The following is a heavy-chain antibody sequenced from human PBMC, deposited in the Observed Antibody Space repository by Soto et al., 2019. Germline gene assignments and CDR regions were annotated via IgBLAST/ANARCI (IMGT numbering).Heavy chain of an antibody. D-gene: IGHD2-21*02. CDR2: IYYNGRT. CDR3: ARGGAYCSGDCLLYYFDY. V-gene: IGHV4-61*01. Sequence: PSETLSLTCTVSGGSVSSGSYYWTWIRQPPGKGLEWIGYIYYNGRTEYNPSLETRVTLSADTSKDQFSLKLTSVTAADTAVYYCARGGAYCSGDCLLYYFDYWGQGSLVTVSS. J-gene: IGHJ4*02. CDR1: GGSVSSGSYY.